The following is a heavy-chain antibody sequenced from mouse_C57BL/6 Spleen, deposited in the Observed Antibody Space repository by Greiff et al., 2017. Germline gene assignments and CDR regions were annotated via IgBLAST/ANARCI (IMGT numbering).Heavy chain of an antibody. CDR3: ARNYKYAMDY. V-gene: IGHV1-4*01. CDR1: GYTFTSYT. Sequence: QVQLKESGAELARPGASVKMSCKASGYTFTSYTMHWVKQRPGQGLEWIGYINPSSGYTKYNQKFKDKATLTADKSSSTAYMQLSSLTSEDSAVYNGARNYKYAMDYWGQGTSVTVSS. D-gene: IGHD2-12*01. J-gene: IGHJ4*01. CDR2: INPSSGYT.